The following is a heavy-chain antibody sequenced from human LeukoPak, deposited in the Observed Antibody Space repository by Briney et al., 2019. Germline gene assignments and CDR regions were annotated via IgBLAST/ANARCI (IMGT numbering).Heavy chain of an antibody. CDR1: GFTFSSYW. CDR2: IKQDGNEK. V-gene: IGHV3-7*01. D-gene: IGHD4-17*01. Sequence: GGSLRLSCAASGFTFSSYWMSWVRQAPGKGLEWVANIKQDGNEKYYVDSVKGRFTISRDNAKNSLYLQMNSLRAEDTAVYYCASFSSGDYGDYFDYWGQGTLVTVSS. J-gene: IGHJ4*02. CDR3: ASFSSGDYGDYFDY.